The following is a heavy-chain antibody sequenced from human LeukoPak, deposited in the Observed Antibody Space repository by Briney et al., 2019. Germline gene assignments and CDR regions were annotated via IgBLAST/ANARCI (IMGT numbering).Heavy chain of an antibody. V-gene: IGHV3-48*01. Sequence: GGSLRLSCAASGFTFSSYEMNWVRQAPGKGLEWVSYISSSSSTIYYADSVKGRFTISRDNAKNSLYLQMNSLRAEDTAVYYCARVSGSWYGVYWGQGTLVTVSS. CDR1: GFTFSSYE. CDR2: ISSSSSTI. CDR3: ARVSGSWYGVY. D-gene: IGHD2-15*01. J-gene: IGHJ4*02.